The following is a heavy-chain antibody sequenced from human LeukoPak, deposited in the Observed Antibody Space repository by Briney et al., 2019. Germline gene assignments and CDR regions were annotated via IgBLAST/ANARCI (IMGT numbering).Heavy chain of an antibody. CDR2: TYYRAKWYN. CDR3: ARDHEIRYYYDP. CDR1: GDSVSGSSVT. J-gene: IGHJ5*02. D-gene: IGHD3-10*01. V-gene: IGHV6-1*01. Sequence: SQTLSLTCAISGDSVSGSSVTWNWIRQSPSRGLEWLGRTYYRAKWYNDNAVSVKSRITINPDTSKNQFSLQLNSVTPEDTAVYYCARDHEIRYYYDPWGQGTLVTVSS.